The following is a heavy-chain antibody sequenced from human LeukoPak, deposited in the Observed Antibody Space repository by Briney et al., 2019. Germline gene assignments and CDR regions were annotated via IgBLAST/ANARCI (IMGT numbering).Heavy chain of an antibody. J-gene: IGHJ4*02. Sequence: GGSLRLSCAAPGFTFSSYSMNWVRQAPGKGLEWVSSISSSSYIYYADSVKGRFTISRDNAKNSLYLQMNSLRAEDTAVYYCARDPRSLKVVTFDYWGQGTLVTVSS. CDR3: ARDPRSLKVVTFDY. V-gene: IGHV3-21*01. CDR2: ISSSSYI. CDR1: GFTFSSYS. D-gene: IGHD4-23*01.